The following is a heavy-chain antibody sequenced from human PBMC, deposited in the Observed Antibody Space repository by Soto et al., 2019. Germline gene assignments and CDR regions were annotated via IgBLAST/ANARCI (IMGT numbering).Heavy chain of an antibody. CDR1: GDSVSSNSAA. Sequence: QTLSLTCAISGDSVSSNSAAWNWIRQSPSRGLEWLGRTYYRSKWYNDYAVSVKSRITINPDTSKNQFSLQLNSVTPEDTAVYYCARDPYYYDSSGYYPNWFDPWGQGTLVTVS. D-gene: IGHD3-22*01. CDR2: TYYRSKWYN. J-gene: IGHJ5*02. CDR3: ARDPYYYDSSGYYPNWFDP. V-gene: IGHV6-1*01.